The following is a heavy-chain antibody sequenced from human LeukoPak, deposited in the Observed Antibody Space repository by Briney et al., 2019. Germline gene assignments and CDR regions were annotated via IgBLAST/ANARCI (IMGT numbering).Heavy chain of an antibody. Sequence: SVKVSCKASGGTFISYAISWVRQAPGQGLEWMGRITPILGIANYAQKFQGRVTITADKSTSTAYMELSSLRSEDTAVYYCARGGGDSSGYWASYYYYGMDVWGQGTTVTVSS. CDR1: GGTFISYA. CDR2: ITPILGIA. J-gene: IGHJ6*02. D-gene: IGHD3-22*01. V-gene: IGHV1-69*04. CDR3: ARGGGDSSGYWASYYYYGMDV.